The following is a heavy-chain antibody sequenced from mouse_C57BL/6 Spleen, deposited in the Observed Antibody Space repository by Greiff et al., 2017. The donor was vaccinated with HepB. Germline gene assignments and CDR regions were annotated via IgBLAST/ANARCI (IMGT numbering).Heavy chain of an antibody. CDR3: ARAFPYDYGYFDY. J-gene: IGHJ2*01. CDR1: GYAFSSSW. V-gene: IGHV1-82*01. CDR2: IYPGDGDT. D-gene: IGHD2-4*01. Sequence: QVQLQQSGPELVKPGASVKISCKASGYAFSSSWMNWVKQRPGKGLEWIGRIYPGDGDTNYNGKFKGKATLTADKSSSTAYMQLSSLTSEDSAVFFCARAFPYDYGYFDYWGQGTTLTVSS.